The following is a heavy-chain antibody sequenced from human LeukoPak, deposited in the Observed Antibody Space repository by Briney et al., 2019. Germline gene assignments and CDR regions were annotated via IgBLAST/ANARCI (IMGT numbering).Heavy chain of an antibody. CDR1: GYTFTSYD. CDR2: LNPNSGNT. V-gene: IGHV1-8*01. D-gene: IGHD3-3*01. Sequence: ASVKVSCKASGYTFTSYDINWVRQATGQGLEWMGWLNPNSGNTGYAQKFQGRVAMTRNTSISTAYMELSSLRSEDTAVYYCARGRRNGDFWSGYDIDYWGQGILVTVSS. J-gene: IGHJ4*02. CDR3: ARGRRNGDFWSGYDIDY.